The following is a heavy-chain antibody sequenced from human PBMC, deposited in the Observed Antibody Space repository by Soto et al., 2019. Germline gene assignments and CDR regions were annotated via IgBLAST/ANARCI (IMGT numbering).Heavy chain of an antibody. Sequence: QVQLQQWGAGLLKPSETLSLTCAVYGGSFSGNYWSWIRQPPGKGLEWIGEINHSGSTNYNPSLTSRVTISVDTSKNQFSLKLSSVTAADTSVYYCARGRQWLVYYFDYWGQGTLVTVSS. CDR2: INHSGST. V-gene: IGHV4-34*01. CDR3: ARGRQWLVYYFDY. CDR1: GGSFSGNY. D-gene: IGHD6-19*01. J-gene: IGHJ4*02.